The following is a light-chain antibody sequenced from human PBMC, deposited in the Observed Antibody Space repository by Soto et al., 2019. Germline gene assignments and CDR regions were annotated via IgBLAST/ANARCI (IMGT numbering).Light chain of an antibody. Sequence: EIVLTQSPGTLSLSPGERATLSCRASQSVSSSYLAWSQQKPGQAPRLLIYGASSRATGLPDRFSGSGSGTDFTLTISRLEPEDFAVYFCHQYGSSPWTFGQGTKVEV. CDR3: HQYGSSPWT. CDR1: QSVSSSY. CDR2: GAS. J-gene: IGKJ1*01. V-gene: IGKV3-20*01.